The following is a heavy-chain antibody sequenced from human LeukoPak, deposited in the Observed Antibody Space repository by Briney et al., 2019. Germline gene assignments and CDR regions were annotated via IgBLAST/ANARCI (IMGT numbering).Heavy chain of an antibody. D-gene: IGHD1-7*01. CDR2: ISSSTTI. CDR3: ARVRVNYWIDY. Sequence: GGSLRLSCAASGFTFSSYSMKWVRQAPGKGLEWVSFISSSTTISYADSVKGRFTISRDSAKNSLYLQMNSLRDEDTAVYYCARVRVNYWIDYWGQGTLVTVSS. V-gene: IGHV3-48*02. CDR1: GFTFSSYS. J-gene: IGHJ4*02.